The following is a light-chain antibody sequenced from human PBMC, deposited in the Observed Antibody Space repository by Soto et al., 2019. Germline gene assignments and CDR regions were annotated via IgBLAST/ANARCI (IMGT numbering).Light chain of an antibody. V-gene: IGLV1-44*01. CDR2: NNN. CDR3: AAWDDSLSGYV. Sequence: QSVLTQPPSASETPGQRVSISCFGSGSKIGSNTVHWYQQLPGTAPKPLMYNNNQRPSGVPDRFSGSKSGTSASQAISGLQSEDEADYYCAAWDDSLSGYVFGTGTKVTVL. J-gene: IGLJ1*01. CDR1: GSKIGSNT.